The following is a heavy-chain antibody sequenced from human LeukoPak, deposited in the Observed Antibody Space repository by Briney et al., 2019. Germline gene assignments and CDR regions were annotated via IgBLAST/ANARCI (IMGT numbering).Heavy chain of an antibody. CDR3: ARIRYSSGWSTSHSNFDY. CDR1: GGSISSSSYY. V-gene: IGHV4-39*07. Sequence: SETLSLTCTVSGGSISSSSYYWGWIRQPPGKGLEWIGSIYYSGSTYYNPSLKSRVTISVDTSKNQFSLKLSSVTAADTAVYYCARIRYSSGWSTSHSNFDYWGQGTLVTVSS. CDR2: IYYSGST. J-gene: IGHJ4*02. D-gene: IGHD6-19*01.